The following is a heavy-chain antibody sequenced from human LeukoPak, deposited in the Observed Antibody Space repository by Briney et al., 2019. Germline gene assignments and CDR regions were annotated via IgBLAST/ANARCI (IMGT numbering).Heavy chain of an antibody. Sequence: SETLSLTCTVSGYSISSGYYWGWIRQPPGKGLEWIGEINHSGSTNYNPSLKSRVTISVDTSKNQFSLKLSSVTAADTAVYYCARIAYAGFPRQDYWGQGTLVTVSS. CDR3: ARIAYAGFPRQDY. CDR2: INHSGST. J-gene: IGHJ4*02. D-gene: IGHD2-2*01. V-gene: IGHV4-38-2*02. CDR1: GYSISSGYY.